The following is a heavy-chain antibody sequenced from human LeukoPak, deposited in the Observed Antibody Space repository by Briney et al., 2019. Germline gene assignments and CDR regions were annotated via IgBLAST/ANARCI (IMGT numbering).Heavy chain of an antibody. CDR2: IYPGDSDT. Sequence: GESLKISCKGYGYSLTSYWIGWVRQMPGKGLEWMGIIYPGDSDTRYSPSFQGQVTISADKSISTAYLQWSSLKASDTAMYYCARLRRAVELRYNWFYPWVQGTLVTVSS. V-gene: IGHV5-51*01. J-gene: IGHJ5*02. CDR3: ARLRRAVELRYNWFYP. D-gene: IGHD1-26*01. CDR1: GYSLTSYW.